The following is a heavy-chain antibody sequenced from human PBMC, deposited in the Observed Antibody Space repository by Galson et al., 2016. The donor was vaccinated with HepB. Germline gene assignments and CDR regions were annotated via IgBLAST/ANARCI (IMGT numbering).Heavy chain of an antibody. J-gene: IGHJ6*02. D-gene: IGHD3-16*02. CDR2: ISYDGSNK. V-gene: IGHV3-30*04. CDR1: GFTFSSYA. CDR3: AIVSVSVAVLSTNYYYGMDG. Sequence: SLRLSCAASGFTFSSYAMHWVRQAPGKGLEWVAIISYDGSNKYYADAVKGRFTTSRDNSKNTLYLQMNSLRAEDTAVYYCAIVSVSVAVLSTNYYYGMDGWGQGTTVTVSS.